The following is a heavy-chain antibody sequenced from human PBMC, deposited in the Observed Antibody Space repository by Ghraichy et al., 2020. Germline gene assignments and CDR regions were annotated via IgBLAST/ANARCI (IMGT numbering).Heavy chain of an antibody. CDR1: GFSFSQAW. CDR3: TTGSGSPSGY. Sequence: GESLNISCAASGFSFSQAWMSWVRQAPGKGLQWVGRIKTKNDGETTDYAAPAKGRFTISRDDSKNTLFLQINSLKTEDTAVYFCTTGSGSPSGYWGQGTLVTVSS. CDR2: IKTKNDGETT. D-gene: IGHD3-10*01. V-gene: IGHV3-15*01. J-gene: IGHJ4*02.